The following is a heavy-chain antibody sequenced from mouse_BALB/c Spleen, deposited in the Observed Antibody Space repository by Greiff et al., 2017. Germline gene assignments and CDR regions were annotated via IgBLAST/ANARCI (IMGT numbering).Heavy chain of an antibody. CDR2: ISSGSSTI. J-gene: IGHJ3*01. V-gene: IGHV5-17*02. CDR1: GFTFSSFG. D-gene: IGHD2-14*01. CDR3: ARSGVRTGPAWFAY. Sequence: EVQLVESGGGLVQPGGSRKLSCAASGFTFSSFGMHWVRQAPEKGLEWVAYISSGSSTIYYADTVKGRFTISRDNPKNTLFLQMTSLRSEDTAMYYCARSGVRTGPAWFAYWGQGTLVTVSA.